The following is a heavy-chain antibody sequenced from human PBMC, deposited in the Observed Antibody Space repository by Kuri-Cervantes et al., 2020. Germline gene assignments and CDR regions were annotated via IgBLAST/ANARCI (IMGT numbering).Heavy chain of an antibody. CDR1: GFTFSTYS. J-gene: IGHJ5*01. CDR3: AREASGALDS. D-gene: IGHD5-12*01. CDR2: VSSDGSIR. V-gene: IGHV3-30*03. Sequence: GESLKISCAASGFTFSTYSMNWVRQAPGKGLDWVAVVSSDGSIRYYGDSVKGRFTISRDSPKNTLYLQMNTLRADGTAVYYCAREASGALDSWGQGTLVTVSS.